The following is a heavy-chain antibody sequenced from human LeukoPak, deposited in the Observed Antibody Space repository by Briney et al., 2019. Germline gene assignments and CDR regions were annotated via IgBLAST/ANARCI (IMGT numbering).Heavy chain of an antibody. CDR2: IYYSGST. CDR1: GGSISSSSYY. D-gene: IGHD3-16*02. Sequence: PSETLSLTCTVSGGSISSSSYYWGWIRQPPGKGLEWIGSIYYSGSTYYNPSLKSRVTISVDTSKNQFSLKLSSVTAADTAVYYCARLLYMSPDYWGQGTLVTVFS. V-gene: IGHV4-39*01. J-gene: IGHJ4*02. CDR3: ARLLYMSPDY.